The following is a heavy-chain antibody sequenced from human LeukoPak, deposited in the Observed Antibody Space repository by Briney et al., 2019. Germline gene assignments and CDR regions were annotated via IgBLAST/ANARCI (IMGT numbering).Heavy chain of an antibody. J-gene: IGHJ4*02. V-gene: IGHV3-23*01. CDR2: ITSSGGST. D-gene: IGHD3-10*01. Sequence: GGSLRLSCAASGFTFSSYAMSWVRQAPGKGLEWVSTITSSGGSTYYADSVKGRFTFSRDNSKNTLNLQMDSLGADDTAVYYCAKGSTSGTYRFDFWGQGTLVTISS. CDR1: GFTFSSYA. CDR3: AKGSTSGTYRFDF.